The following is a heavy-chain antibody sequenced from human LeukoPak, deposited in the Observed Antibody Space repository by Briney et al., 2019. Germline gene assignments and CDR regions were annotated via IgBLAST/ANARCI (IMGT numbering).Heavy chain of an antibody. CDR2: IIPILGIA. CDR3: ARFYGVPGGWFDP. Sequence: SVKVSCKASGGTFSSYAISWVGQAPGQGLEWMGGIIPILGIANYAQKFQGRVTITADKSTSTAYMELSSLRSEDTAVYYCARFYGVPGGWFDPWGQGTLVTVSS. J-gene: IGHJ5*02. CDR1: GGTFSSYA. D-gene: IGHD4-17*01. V-gene: IGHV1-69*10.